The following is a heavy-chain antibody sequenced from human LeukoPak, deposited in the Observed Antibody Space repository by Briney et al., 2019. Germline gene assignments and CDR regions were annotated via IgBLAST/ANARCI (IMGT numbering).Heavy chain of an antibody. Sequence: SETLSLTCTVSGGSISSYYWSWIRQPPGKGLEWIGYIYYSGSTNYNPSLKSRVTISVDTSKNQFSLKLSSVIAADTAVYYCVQSPYCYYYYYMDVWGKGTTVTVSS. V-gene: IGHV4-59*08. CDR2: IYYSGST. CDR1: GGSISSYY. J-gene: IGHJ6*03. CDR3: VQSPYCYYYYYMDV.